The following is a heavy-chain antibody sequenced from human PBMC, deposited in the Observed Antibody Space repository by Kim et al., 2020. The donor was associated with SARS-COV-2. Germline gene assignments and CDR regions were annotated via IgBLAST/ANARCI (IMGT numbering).Heavy chain of an antibody. V-gene: IGHV3-30*18. Sequence: GGSLRLSCAASGFTFSSYGMHWVRQAPGKGLEWVAVISYDGSNKYYADSVKGRFTISRDNSKNTLYLQMNSLRAEDTAVYYCAKGIVATIEYWGQGTLVTVSS. J-gene: IGHJ4*02. CDR3: AKGIVATIEY. CDR2: ISYDGSNK. CDR1: GFTFSSYG. D-gene: IGHD5-12*01.